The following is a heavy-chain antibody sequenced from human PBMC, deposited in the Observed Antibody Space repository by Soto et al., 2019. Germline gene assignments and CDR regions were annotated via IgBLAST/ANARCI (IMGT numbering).Heavy chain of an antibody. CDR1: GGSFDDFY. V-gene: IGHV4-34*02. Sequence: QVQLQQWGAGLLRPSETLSLTCAFYGGSFDDFYWSWVRQSPGKGLEWVGEISHDGGTNYSPSLAIRVSISVDTSKNQFSLHLRFVTAADTGLYYCARGQLVWYGDLTPYHRDMDVWGQGTTVTVSS. J-gene: IGHJ6*02. D-gene: IGHD3-10*01. CDR3: ARGQLVWYGDLTPYHRDMDV. CDR2: ISHDGGT.